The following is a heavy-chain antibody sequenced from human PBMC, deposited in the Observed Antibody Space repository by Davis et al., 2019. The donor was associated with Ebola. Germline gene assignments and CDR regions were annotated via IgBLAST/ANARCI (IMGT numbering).Heavy chain of an antibody. V-gene: IGHV4-34*01. CDR1: GGSFTYYY. J-gene: IGHJ5*02. Sequence: MPSETLSLTCAFYGGSFTYYYWTWIRQPPGKGLEWIGEINHNGNTNYNPSLKSRVTISVDTSKNHFSLNLSSVTAADTAVYYCARANDFWSGTNWFDPWGQGTLVTVSS. CDR3: ARANDFWSGTNWFDP. CDR2: INHNGNT. D-gene: IGHD3-3*01.